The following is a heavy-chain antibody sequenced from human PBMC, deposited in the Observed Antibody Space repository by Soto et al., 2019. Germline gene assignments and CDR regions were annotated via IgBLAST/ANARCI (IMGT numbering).Heavy chain of an antibody. V-gene: IGHV3-23*01. J-gene: IGHJ2*01. CDR1: GFTFSSYA. CDR3: AKDASSGITSFDL. D-gene: IGHD3-3*01. CDR2: ISGSGGST. Sequence: LTLSCAASGFTFSSYAMSWVRQAPGKGLEWVSTISGSGGSTYYADSVKGRFTISRDNSKNTLYLQMNSLRAEDTALYYCAKDASSGITSFDLWGRGTLVTVSS.